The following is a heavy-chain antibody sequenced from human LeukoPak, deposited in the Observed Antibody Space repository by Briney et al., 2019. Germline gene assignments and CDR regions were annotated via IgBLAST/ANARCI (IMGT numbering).Heavy chain of an antibody. CDR3: ARPHDSSGYYPRGNYYFDY. CDR1: GYTFTSYG. Sequence: ASVKVSCKASGYTFTSYGISWVRQAPGQGLEWMGWISAYNGNTNYAQKLQGRVTMTTDTSTSTAYKELRSLRSDDTAVYYCARPHDSSGYYPRGNYYFDYWGQGTLVTVSS. J-gene: IGHJ4*02. CDR2: ISAYNGNT. D-gene: IGHD3-22*01. V-gene: IGHV1-18*01.